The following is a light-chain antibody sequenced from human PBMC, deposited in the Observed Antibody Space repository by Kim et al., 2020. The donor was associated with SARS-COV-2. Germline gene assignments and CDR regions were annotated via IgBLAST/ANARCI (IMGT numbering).Light chain of an antibody. J-gene: IGLJ3*02. Sequence: QSALTQPASVSGSPGQSITISCAGTSSDVGGYNYVSLYQQHPGKAPKLMIFDVTKRPSGVSNRFSGSKSGNTASLTISGLQGEDEADYYCSSYTSTTTSGVFGGGTQLTVL. CDR2: DVT. CDR1: SSDVGGYNY. V-gene: IGLV2-14*01. CDR3: SSYTSTTTSGV.